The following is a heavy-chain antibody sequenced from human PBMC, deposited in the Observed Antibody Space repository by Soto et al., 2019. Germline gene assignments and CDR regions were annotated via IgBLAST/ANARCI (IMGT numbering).Heavy chain of an antibody. CDR2: INSDGSST. CDR3: TRHTVDY. D-gene: IGHD4-17*01. V-gene: IGHV3-74*01. Sequence: SCAASGFTFSSYWMHWVRQAPGKGLVWVSRINSDGSSTSYADSVKGRFTISRDDSKNTVYLQMNSLKTEDTAVYYCTRHTVDYWGQGTLVTVSS. CDR1: GFTFSSYW. J-gene: IGHJ4*02.